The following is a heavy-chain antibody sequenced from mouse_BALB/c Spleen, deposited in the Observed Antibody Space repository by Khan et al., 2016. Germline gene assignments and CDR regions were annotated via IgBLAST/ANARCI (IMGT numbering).Heavy chain of an antibody. CDR2: IDPANGNT. CDR3: ARGSLAY. J-gene: IGHJ3*01. D-gene: IGHD6-1*01. V-gene: IGHV14-3*02. CDR1: GFNIKDTY. Sequence: EVQRQESGAELVKPGASVKLSCTASGFNIKDTYIHWVKQRPEQGLEWIGRIDPANGNTKYDPKFQGKATITADTSSNTAYLQLTSLTSEDTAVYYCARGSLAYWGQGTLVTVSA.